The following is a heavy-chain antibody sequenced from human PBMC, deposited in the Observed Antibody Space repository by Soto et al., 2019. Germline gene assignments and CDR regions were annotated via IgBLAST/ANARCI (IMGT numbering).Heavy chain of an antibody. CDR3: ARGPPWVAAAGSSDY. CDR1: GGSISSGGYY. J-gene: IGHJ4*02. V-gene: IGHV4-31*03. D-gene: IGHD6-13*01. Sequence: SETLSLTCTVSGGSISSGGYYWSWIRQHPGKGLEWIGYIYYSGSTYYNPSLKSRVTISVDTSKNQFSLKLSSVTAADTAVYYCARGPPWVAAAGSSDYWGQGTLVTVSS. CDR2: IYYSGST.